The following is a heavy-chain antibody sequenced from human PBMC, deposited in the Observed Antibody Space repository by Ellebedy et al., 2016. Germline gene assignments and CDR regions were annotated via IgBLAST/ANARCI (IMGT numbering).Heavy chain of an antibody. V-gene: IGHV3-30*18. J-gene: IGHJ4*02. CDR3: AKRSVATPGDY. D-gene: IGHD4-23*01. Sequence: GESLKISXAASGFTFSSYGMHWVRQAPGKGLEWVAVISYDGSNKYYADSVKGRFTISRDNSKNTLYLQMNSLRAEDTAVYYCAKRSVATPGDYWGQGTLGTVSS. CDR2: ISYDGSNK. CDR1: GFTFSSYG.